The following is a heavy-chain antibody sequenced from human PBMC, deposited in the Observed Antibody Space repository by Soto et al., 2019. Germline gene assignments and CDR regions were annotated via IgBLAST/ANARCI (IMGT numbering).Heavy chain of an antibody. CDR1: GGSISSGDYY. CDR3: ASIDYGDYEFGNYSDY. CDR2: IYYSGST. V-gene: IGHV4-30-4*01. D-gene: IGHD4-17*01. J-gene: IGHJ4*02. Sequence: SETLSLTCTVSGGSISSGDYYWSWIRQPPGKGLEWIGYIYYSGSTYYNPSLKSRVTISVDTSKNQFSLKLSSVTAADTAVYYCASIDYGDYEFGNYSDYRGPGTLVTVSS.